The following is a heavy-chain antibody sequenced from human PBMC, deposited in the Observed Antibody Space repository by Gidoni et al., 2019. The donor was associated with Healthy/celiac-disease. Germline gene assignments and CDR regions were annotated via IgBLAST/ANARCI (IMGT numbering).Heavy chain of an antibody. Sequence: QVQLVESGGGVVQPGRSLRLSCAASGFTFSSDAMHWVRQAPGKGLEWVAVISYDGSNKYYADSVKGRFTISRDNSKNTLYLQMNSLRAEDTAVYYCARGGIAAVRGGFDPWGQGTLVTVSS. CDR3: ARGGIAAVRGGFDP. D-gene: IGHD6-13*01. CDR1: GFTFSSDA. CDR2: ISYDGSNK. V-gene: IGHV3-30-3*01. J-gene: IGHJ5*02.